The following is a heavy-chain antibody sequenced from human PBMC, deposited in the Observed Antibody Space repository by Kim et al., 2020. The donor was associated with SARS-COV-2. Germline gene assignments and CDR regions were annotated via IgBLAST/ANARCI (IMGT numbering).Heavy chain of an antibody. CDR3: ASLSTDEY. CDR2: SSNI. V-gene: IGHV3-21*01. Sequence: SSNIAYTDSVQCRYTISRDNAKYALYLQMNSLRAESTAVYYCASLSTDEYWGQGTLVTVSS. J-gene: IGHJ4*02. D-gene: IGHD2-2*01.